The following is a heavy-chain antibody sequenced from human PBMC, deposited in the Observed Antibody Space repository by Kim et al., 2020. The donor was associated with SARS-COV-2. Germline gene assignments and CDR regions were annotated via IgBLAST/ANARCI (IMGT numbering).Heavy chain of an antibody. V-gene: IGHV1-3*01. CDR3: ARDNSGYYYEDAFDI. J-gene: IGHJ3*02. Sequence: ASVKVSCKASGYTFTSYAMHWVRQAPGQRLEWMGWINAGNGNTKYSQKFQGRVTITRDTSASTAYMELSSLRSEDTAVYYCARDNSGYYYEDAFDIWGQGTMVTVSS. CDR2: INAGNGNT. CDR1: GYTFTSYA. D-gene: IGHD3-22*01.